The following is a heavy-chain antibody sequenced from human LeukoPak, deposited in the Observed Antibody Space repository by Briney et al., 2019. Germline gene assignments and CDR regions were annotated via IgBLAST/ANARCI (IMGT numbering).Heavy chain of an antibody. CDR1: GFTFSNYA. CDR2: ITSSDGKT. J-gene: IGHJ4*02. Sequence: PGGSLRLSCAASGFTFSNYAMGWVRQALGKGLEWVSCITSSDGKTYYADSVKGRFTISRDNSKNTLYLQMNSLRAEDTALYYASGHGSNSYWGQGTLVTVSS. V-gene: IGHV3-23*01. CDR3: SGHGSNSY. D-gene: IGHD6-13*01.